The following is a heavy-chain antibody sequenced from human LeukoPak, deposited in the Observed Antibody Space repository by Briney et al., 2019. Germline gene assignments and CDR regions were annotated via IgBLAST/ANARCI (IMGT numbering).Heavy chain of an antibody. CDR3: AKITKAATPNY. J-gene: IGHJ4*02. CDR1: GLTFSNYA. D-gene: IGHD6-25*01. Sequence: GGSLRLSCAASGLTFSNYAMNWVRHAPGRGREWVSGVTDSGRKTYYADSVKGRFSISRDNSKNTVYLQMSDLRAEDTAVYYCAKITKAATPNYWGQGTLVTVSS. V-gene: IGHV3-23*01. CDR2: VTDSGRKT.